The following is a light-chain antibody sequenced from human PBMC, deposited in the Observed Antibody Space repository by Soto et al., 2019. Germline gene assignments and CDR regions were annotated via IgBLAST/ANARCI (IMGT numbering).Light chain of an antibody. CDR1: QAIRSA. J-gene: IGKJ1*01. Sequence: AIQLTQSQSSLSTSVGDRGTITCRASQAIRSALGWYQQKPGKVPKLLIYAASTLQSGVPSRFSGSGFGIDFTLTISRLQPEDFATYYCLLDFGYFWAFGQGTNVDIK. CDR2: AAS. V-gene: IGKV1-6*01. CDR3: LLDFGYFWA.